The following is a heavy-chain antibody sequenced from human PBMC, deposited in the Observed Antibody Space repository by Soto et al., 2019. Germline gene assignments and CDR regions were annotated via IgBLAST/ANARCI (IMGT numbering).Heavy chain of an antibody. CDR1: GGSVSSGYHY. CDR3: ATESSGSSPLHFDF. V-gene: IGHV4-30-4*01. Sequence: VLLEESGPGLVKPSQTLSLTCTVSGGSVSSGYHYWSWIRQPPGKGLEWIGYVYYSGSTYYNPSLGSRVTISIDTSKNQFSLKLNPLTASDAAVYFCATESSGSSPLHFDFWGQGALVSVSS. D-gene: IGHD3-22*01. J-gene: IGHJ4*02. CDR2: VYYSGST.